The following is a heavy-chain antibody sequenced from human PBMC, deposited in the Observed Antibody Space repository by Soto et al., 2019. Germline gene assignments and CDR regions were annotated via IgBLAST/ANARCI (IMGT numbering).Heavy chain of an antibody. Sequence: QVQLQESGPGLVKPSETLSLTCTVSGGSISSYYWSWIRQPPGKGLARFGYIYYSGSTHHNPSLKSRRARSVDTSKNQFSLKLSSVTAADTAVYYCARSYRRYCSGGSCYSYYYYYMDGWGKGTTVTVSS. J-gene: IGHJ6*03. D-gene: IGHD2-15*01. CDR3: ARSYRRYCSGGSCYSYYYYYMDG. CDR1: GGSISSYY. CDR2: IYYSGST. V-gene: IGHV4-59*01.